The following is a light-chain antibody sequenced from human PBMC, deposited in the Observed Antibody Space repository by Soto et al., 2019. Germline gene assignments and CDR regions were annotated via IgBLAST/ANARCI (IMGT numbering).Light chain of an antibody. J-gene: IGKJ4*01. Sequence: DIVMTQSPDSLAVSLGERATINCKSSQSVLYSSNNKNYFAWYQQKPGQPPKLLIYWASTRESGVPDRFSGSGSGTDFTLTISSLQAEDVAVYYCQQYYSTPQTFGGGTKVEIK. CDR2: WAS. CDR1: QSVLYSSNNKNY. V-gene: IGKV4-1*01. CDR3: QQYYSTPQT.